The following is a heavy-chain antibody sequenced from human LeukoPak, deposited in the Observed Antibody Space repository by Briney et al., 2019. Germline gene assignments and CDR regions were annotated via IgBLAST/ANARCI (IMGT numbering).Heavy chain of an antibody. V-gene: IGHV3-53*01. CDR3: AREVVSSPSYFDS. J-gene: IGHJ4*02. CDR1: GFTVSSSY. Sequence: GGSLRLSCAASGFTVSSSYMYWVRQAPGKGLEWVSFFYRGDSTYYAESVRGRFTISRDNSKNTLYLLMNSLIPEDTAVYYCAREVVSSPSYFDSWGQGTLVTVST. D-gene: IGHD2-15*01. CDR2: FYRGDST.